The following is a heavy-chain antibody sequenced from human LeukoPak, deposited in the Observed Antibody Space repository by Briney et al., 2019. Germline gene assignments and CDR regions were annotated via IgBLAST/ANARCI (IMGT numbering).Heavy chain of an antibody. Sequence: GGSLRLSCAASGFTVSSNYMSWVRQAPGKGLEWVSVIYSGGSTYYADSVKGRFTISRDNSKNTLYLQMNSLRAEDTAVYYCASDTGSSGYYNSYFQHWGQGTLVTVSS. J-gene: IGHJ1*01. CDR3: ASDTGSSGYYNSYFQH. V-gene: IGHV3-66*01. CDR2: IYSGGST. CDR1: GFTVSSNY. D-gene: IGHD3-22*01.